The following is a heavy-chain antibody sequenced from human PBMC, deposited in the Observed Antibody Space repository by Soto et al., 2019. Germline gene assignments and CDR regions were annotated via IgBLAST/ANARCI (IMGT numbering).Heavy chain of an antibody. CDR3: ARFLEWLLPYYYMDV. Sequence: EVQLVESGGGLVKPGGSLRLSCAASGFTFSSYSMNWVRQAPGKGLEWVSSISSSSYIYYADSVKGRFTISRDNGKNSLYLQMNSLRAEDTAVYYCARFLEWLLPYYYMDVWGKGTTVTVSS. J-gene: IGHJ6*03. D-gene: IGHD3-3*01. CDR1: GFTFSSYS. V-gene: IGHV3-21*01. CDR2: ISSSSYI.